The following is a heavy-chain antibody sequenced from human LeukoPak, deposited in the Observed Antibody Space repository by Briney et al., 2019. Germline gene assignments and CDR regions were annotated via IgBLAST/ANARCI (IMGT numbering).Heavy chain of an antibody. D-gene: IGHD2-2*01. Sequence: PGGSLRLSCVAPGFTFSSYVMSWVRQAPGKGLKWVSAISGSGSTTSYADSVMGRFTISRYNSKNTLYLQMNSLRAEDTAVFYCARQIVSCSSSDCYFQYWGQGTLVTVSS. V-gene: IGHV3-23*01. J-gene: IGHJ4*02. CDR2: ISGSGSTT. CDR3: ARQIVSCSSSDCYFQY. CDR1: GFTFSSYV.